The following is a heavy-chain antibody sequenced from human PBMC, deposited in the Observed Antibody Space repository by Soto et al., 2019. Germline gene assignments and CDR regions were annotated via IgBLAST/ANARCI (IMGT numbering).Heavy chain of an antibody. CDR1: GGTFSSYA. CDR3: ARGNRITMVRGVTRKDYYYGMDV. CDR2: IIPIFGTA. D-gene: IGHD3-10*01. Sequence: ASVKVSCKASGGTFSSYAISWVRQAPGQGLEWMGGIIPIFGTANYAQKFQGRVTITADESTSTAYMELSSLRSEDTAVYYCARGNRITMVRGVTRKDYYYGMDVWGQGTTVTVS. J-gene: IGHJ6*02. V-gene: IGHV1-69*13.